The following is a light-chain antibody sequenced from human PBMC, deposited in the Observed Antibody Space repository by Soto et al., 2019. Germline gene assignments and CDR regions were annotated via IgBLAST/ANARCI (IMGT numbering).Light chain of an antibody. J-gene: IGLJ2*01. V-gene: IGLV1-44*01. CDR2: SNN. CDR3: ATWDDTVHGPI. Sequence: QSALTQPPSVSGAPGLRVTISCSGSDSDIGTNAVNWYQHLPGVAPKLLIYSNNRRPSGVPGRFSASHSCTSGSLAISGLQAEDGGDYYCATWDDTVHGPIFGGGTKLTVL. CDR1: DSDIGTNA.